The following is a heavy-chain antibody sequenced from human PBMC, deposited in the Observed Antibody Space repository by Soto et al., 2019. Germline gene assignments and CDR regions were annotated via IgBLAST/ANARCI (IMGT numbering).Heavy chain of an antibody. V-gene: IGHV4-31*03. CDR2: ISYRGSA. Sequence: QVQLQESGPGLVKPSQTLSLTGTVSGGSISSGGYYWSWIRQHPGKGLEWIGYISYRGSAYYSPSLKSRVTISVDTSKNQFSLKVNSVTAADTAVYYCARRMQNYYTMGVWGQGTTVTVSS. J-gene: IGHJ6*02. CDR3: ARRMQNYYTMGV. CDR1: GGSISSGGYY. D-gene: IGHD2-15*01.